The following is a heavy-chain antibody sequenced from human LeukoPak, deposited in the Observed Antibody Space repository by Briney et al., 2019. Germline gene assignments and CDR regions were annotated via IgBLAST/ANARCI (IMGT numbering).Heavy chain of an antibody. CDR2: IGTSNSDR. V-gene: IGHV3-21*01. J-gene: IGHJ2*01. CDR1: GFSFSYQG. Sequence: GGSLRLSCAGSGFSFSYQGMTWVRQAPGKGLEWVSSIGTSNSDRYYADSVQGRFTISRDNAKNSLYLQMNSLRVEDTAVYYCARDNPAPYWYFDLWGRGTLVTVSS. CDR3: ARDNPAPYWYFDL.